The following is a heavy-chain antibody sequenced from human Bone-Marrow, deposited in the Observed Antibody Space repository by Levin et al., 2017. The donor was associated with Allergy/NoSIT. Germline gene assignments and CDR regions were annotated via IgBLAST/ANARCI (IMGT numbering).Heavy chain of an antibody. J-gene: IGHJ6*02. CDR1: GFPFSTYG. D-gene: IGHD6-13*01. CDR3: AGAGGAAGRGGMDV. V-gene: IGHV3-21*01. CDR2: ITTTSNYI. Sequence: GESLKISCATSGFPFSTYGMAWVRQAPGKGLEWVASITTTSNYIHYADSVKGRFTISRDNANNSLSLQMNRLRGEDTAVYYCAGAGGAAGRGGMDVWGQGATVTVSS.